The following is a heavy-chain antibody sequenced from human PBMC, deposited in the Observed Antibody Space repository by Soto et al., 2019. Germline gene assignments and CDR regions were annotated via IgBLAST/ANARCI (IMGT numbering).Heavy chain of an antibody. CDR2: IYYSGST. CDR3: ARGFDWAIDY. V-gene: IGHV4-31*03. Sequence: SETLSLTCTVSGGSISSGGYYWSWIRQHPGKGLEWIGYIYYSGSTYYNPSLKSRVTISVDTSKDQFSLKLSSVTAADTAVYYCARGFDWAIDYWGQGTLVTVSS. CDR1: GGSISSGGYY. J-gene: IGHJ4*02. D-gene: IGHD3-9*01.